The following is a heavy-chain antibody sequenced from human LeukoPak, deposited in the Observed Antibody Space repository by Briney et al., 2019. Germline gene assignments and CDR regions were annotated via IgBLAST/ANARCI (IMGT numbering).Heavy chain of an antibody. Sequence: ASVKVSCKVSGYTLTELSMHWVRQAPGKGLEWMGVINPSGRSTSYAQKFRGRVTMTRDTSTSTVYMELSSLRSEDTAVYYCARERDSTGYYEDWGQGTLVTVSS. D-gene: IGHD3-22*01. J-gene: IGHJ4*02. CDR2: INPSGRST. CDR3: ARERDSTGYYED. V-gene: IGHV1-46*01. CDR1: GYTLTELS.